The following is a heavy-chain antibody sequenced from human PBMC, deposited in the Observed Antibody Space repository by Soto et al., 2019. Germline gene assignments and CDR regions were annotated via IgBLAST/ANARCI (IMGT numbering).Heavy chain of an antibody. V-gene: IGHV3-21*04. CDR2: ISSSSSYI. J-gene: IGHJ4*02. CDR1: GFTFSSYS. D-gene: IGHD3-22*01. Sequence: PGGSLRLSCAASGFTFSSYSMNWVRQAPGKGLEWVSSISSSSSYIYYADSVKGRFTISRDNAKNSLYLQMNSLRAEDTAVYYCAKDGMIVVVITLDYWGQGTLSPSPQ. CDR3: AKDGMIVVVITLDY.